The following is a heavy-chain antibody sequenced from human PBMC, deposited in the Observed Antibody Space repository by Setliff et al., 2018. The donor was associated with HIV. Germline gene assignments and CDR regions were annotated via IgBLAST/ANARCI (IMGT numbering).Heavy chain of an antibody. Sequence: PSETLSLTCTVSGDSMKSKSYFWGWIRQSPGKGLEWIGEINHSGSTNYKPSLKSRVTISVDMSKNQVSLKVSSVTAADTAVYYCARGHGVYSGSYLAVYFDYWGQGTLVTVSS. V-gene: IGHV4-39*07. CDR1: GDSMKSKSYF. CDR3: ARGHGVYSGSYLAVYFDY. J-gene: IGHJ4*02. D-gene: IGHD1-26*01. CDR2: INHSGST.